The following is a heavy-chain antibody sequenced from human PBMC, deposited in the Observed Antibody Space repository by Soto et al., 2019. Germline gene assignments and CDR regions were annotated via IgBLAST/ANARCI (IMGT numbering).Heavy chain of an antibody. CDR3: AKKVPAALRLYYFFGLDG. J-gene: IGHJ6*02. V-gene: IGHV4-4*02. CDR2: IPQSVTT. CDR1: GASISSDNR. Sequence: QVQLQESGPGLVKPSGTLSLTCAVSGASISSDNRWTWVRQPTGEGLEWIGAIPQSVTTKYNPSLSSRVTISVDKSKNQFSLRLTSMTAADTAVYYCAKKVPAALRLYYFFGLDGWGPGTTVTVSS. D-gene: IGHD2-15*01.